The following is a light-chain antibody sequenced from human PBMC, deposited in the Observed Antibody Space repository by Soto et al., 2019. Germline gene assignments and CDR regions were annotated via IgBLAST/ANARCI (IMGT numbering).Light chain of an antibody. CDR3: CSYAGGSIYVL. Sequence: QSALTQPASVSGSPGQSITISCTGTSGDVGNFNLVSWYQHHPGKAPNLIIYEVSKRPSGVSKRFSGSKSGNTASLTISGLQAEDEADYYCCSYAGGSIYVLFGGGTKLTVL. J-gene: IGLJ2*01. CDR2: EVS. V-gene: IGLV2-23*02. CDR1: SGDVGNFNL.